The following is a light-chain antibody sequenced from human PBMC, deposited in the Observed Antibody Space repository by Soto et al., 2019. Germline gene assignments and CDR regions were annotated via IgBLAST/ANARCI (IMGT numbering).Light chain of an antibody. CDR3: QQYGRSPLT. CDR1: QSVTSSY. CDR2: GAS. Sequence: EIVLTQSPGTLSLSPGERATLSCRASQSVTSSYLAWYQQKPGQAPRLLIYGASSRVTGIPDRFSGSGSGTDFTLTISRLEPEDCAVYYCQQYGRSPLTFGRGTKVEIK. V-gene: IGKV3-20*01. J-gene: IGKJ4*02.